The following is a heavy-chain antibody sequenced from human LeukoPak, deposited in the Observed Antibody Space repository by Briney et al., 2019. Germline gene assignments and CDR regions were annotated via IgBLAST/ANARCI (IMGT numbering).Heavy chain of an antibody. CDR3: ARERTGSDAFDI. V-gene: IGHV3-23*01. J-gene: IGHJ3*02. CDR2: ISGSGGST. CDR1: GFTFSSYA. Sequence: GGSLRLSCAASGFTFSSYAMSWVRQAPGKGLEWVSAISGSGGSTYYADSVKGRFTISRDNPKNTLYLRMNSLRAEDTAVYYCARERTGSDAFDIWGQGTMVTVSS. D-gene: IGHD1-1*01.